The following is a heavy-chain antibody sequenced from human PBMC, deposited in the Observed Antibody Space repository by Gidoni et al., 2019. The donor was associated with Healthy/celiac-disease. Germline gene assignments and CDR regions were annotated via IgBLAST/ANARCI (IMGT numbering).Heavy chain of an antibody. V-gene: IGHV4-39*01. D-gene: IGHD6-13*01. J-gene: IGHJ4*02. CDR2: IYYSGST. CDR1: GGSISSSSYY. Sequence: QLQLQASGPGLVKPSETLSLTCTVSGGSISSSSYYWGWIRQPPGKGVGWIGSIYYSGSTYYNPSLKSRVTISVDTPKNQFSLKLSSVTAADTAVYYCARQQLVRYFDYWGQGTLVTVSS. CDR3: ARQQLVRYFDY.